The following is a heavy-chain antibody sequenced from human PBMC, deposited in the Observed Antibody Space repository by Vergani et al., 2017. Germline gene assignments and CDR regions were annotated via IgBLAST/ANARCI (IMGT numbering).Heavy chain of an antibody. V-gene: IGHV1-3*01. CDR3: ARGTRRDFFLEWLYLDY. J-gene: IGHJ4*02. D-gene: IGHD3-3*01. CDR2: INAGNGNT. Sequence: QVQLVQSGAEVKKPGASVKVSCKASGYTFTSYAMHWVRQAPGQRLEWMGWINAGNGNTKYSQEFQGRVTVTRDTSARTAYMELSSLRSEDTAVYYCARGTRRDFFLEWLYLDYWGQGTLVTVSS. CDR1: GYTFTSYA.